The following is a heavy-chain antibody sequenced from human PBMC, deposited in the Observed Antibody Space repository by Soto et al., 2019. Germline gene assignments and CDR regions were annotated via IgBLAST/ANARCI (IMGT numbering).Heavy chain of an antibody. Sequence: AAVKVSCKASGYTFSSYGISWARQAPGQGREWMAWISVYNGNTKYAQKAQGRVIMTTDTSTSTAYMELRSLRSDDTAMYYCARDAAVLPAVPALNYYYGMDVWGQGTTVTVSS. J-gene: IGHJ6*02. V-gene: IGHV1-18*01. CDR3: ARDAAVLPAVPALNYYYGMDV. CDR1: GYTFSSYG. D-gene: IGHD2-2*01. CDR2: ISVYNGNT.